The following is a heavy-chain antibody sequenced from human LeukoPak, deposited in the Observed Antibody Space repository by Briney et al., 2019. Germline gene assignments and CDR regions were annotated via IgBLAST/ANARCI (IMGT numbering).Heavy chain of an antibody. V-gene: IGHV4-59*01. CDR1: GGPISSYY. CDR3: ARESWHYYDRSGSYYFEY. D-gene: IGHD3-22*01. CDR2: FNYSGST. J-gene: IGHJ4*02. Sequence: PSETLSLTCTAPGGPISSYYWTWIRQPPGKGLDGIGYFNYSGSTNYNPSLKSRVAISVDTSKNQFSLKLSSVTAADTAVYYCARESWHYYDRSGSYYFEYWGQGTLVTVSS.